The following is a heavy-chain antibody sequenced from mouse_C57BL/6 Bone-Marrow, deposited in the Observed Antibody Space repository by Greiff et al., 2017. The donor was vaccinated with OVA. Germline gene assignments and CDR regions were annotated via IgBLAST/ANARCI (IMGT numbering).Heavy chain of an antibody. J-gene: IGHJ1*03. Sequence: VQLQQPGAELVKPGASVKMSCKASGYTFTSYWITWVKQRPGQGLEWIGDIYPGSGSTNYNEKFKSKATLTVDTSSSTAYMQLSSLTSEDSAVYYGARDYYGSPYWYFDVWGTGTTVTVSS. CDR1: GYTFTSYW. CDR2: IYPGSGST. V-gene: IGHV1-55*01. CDR3: ARDYYGSPYWYFDV. D-gene: IGHD1-1*01.